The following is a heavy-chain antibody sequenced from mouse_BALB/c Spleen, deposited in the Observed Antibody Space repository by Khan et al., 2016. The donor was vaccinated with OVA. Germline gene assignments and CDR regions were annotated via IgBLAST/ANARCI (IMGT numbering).Heavy chain of an antibody. CDR1: GYTFTDNA. CDR3: ARPSTATARDY. Sequence: VQLQESGAELVRPGVSVKISCKGSGYTFTDNAMHWVKQSHAKSLEWIGVISTYYGDASYNQKFKGKATMTVDKSSSTAYMELARLTSEDSAIYYCARPSTATARDYGGQGTSVTVSS. V-gene: IGHV1S137*01. J-gene: IGHJ4*01. CDR2: ISTYYGDA. D-gene: IGHD1-2*01.